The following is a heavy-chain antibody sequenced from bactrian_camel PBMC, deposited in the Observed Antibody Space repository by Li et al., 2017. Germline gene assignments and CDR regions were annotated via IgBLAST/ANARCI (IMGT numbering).Heavy chain of an antibody. Sequence: HVQLVESGGGLVQPGGSLRLSCAAASGDTYSRIIMGWFRQAPGKTREGLACIEKDSSTSYADSVKGRFTISVDNAKNTLYLQMNSLKLEVTATYYCAAGQGVGWCLDVIRVGAEAGFDYWGQGTQVTVS. D-gene: IGHD5*01. CDR3: AAGQGVGWCLDVIRVGAEAGFDY. CDR2: IEKDSST. J-gene: IGHJ4*01. V-gene: IGHV3S53*01. CDR1: GDTYSRII.